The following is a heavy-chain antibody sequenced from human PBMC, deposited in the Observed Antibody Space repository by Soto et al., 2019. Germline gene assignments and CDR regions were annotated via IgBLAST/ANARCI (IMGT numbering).Heavy chain of an antibody. J-gene: IGHJ6*02. D-gene: IGHD3-22*01. CDR3: AKGVNYYDSSGYYSYYYNGMDV. CDR2: IIPIFGTA. Sequence: SVKVSCKASGGTFSSYAISWVRQAPGQGLEWMGGIIPIFGTANYAQKFQGRVTITADESTSTAYMELSSLRSEDTAVYHCAKGVNYYDSSGYYSYYYNGMDVWGQGTTVTVSS. CDR1: GGTFSSYA. V-gene: IGHV1-69*13.